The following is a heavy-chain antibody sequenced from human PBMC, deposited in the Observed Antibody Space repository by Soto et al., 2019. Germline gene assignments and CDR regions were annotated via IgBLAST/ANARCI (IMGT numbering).Heavy chain of an antibody. CDR2: ISAYNGNT. V-gene: IGHV1-18*04. Sequence: ASVKVSCKASGYTFTSYGISWVRQAPGQGLEWMGWISAYNGNTNYAQKLQGRVTMTTDTSTSTAYKELRSLRSGDTAVYYCARDPETYYYGSGSYYYYYYGMDVWGQGTTVTVSS. CDR3: ARDPETYYYGSGSYYYYYYGMDV. CDR1: GYTFTSYG. J-gene: IGHJ6*02. D-gene: IGHD3-10*01.